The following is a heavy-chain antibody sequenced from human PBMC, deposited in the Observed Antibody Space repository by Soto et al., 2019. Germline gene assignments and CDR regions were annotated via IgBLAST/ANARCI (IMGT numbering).Heavy chain of an antibody. Sequence: GESLKISCKASGYSFTSYWIAWVRQMPGKGLEWMGIIFPGDSDTRDSPSFQGQVTISADRSISTAYLQWSTLKASDTAMYYCARLDGSGSYASDYWGQGTQVTVSS. D-gene: IGHD3-10*01. J-gene: IGHJ4*02. CDR1: GYSFTSYW. CDR2: IFPGDSDT. V-gene: IGHV5-51*01. CDR3: ARLDGSGSYASDY.